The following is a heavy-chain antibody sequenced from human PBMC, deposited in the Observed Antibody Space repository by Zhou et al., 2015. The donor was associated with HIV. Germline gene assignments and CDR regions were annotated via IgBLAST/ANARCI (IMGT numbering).Heavy chain of an antibody. Sequence: QVQLVQSGAEVKKPGSSVKVSCKASGGTFSSYTISWVRQAPGQGLEWMGRIIPILGIANYAQKFQGRVTITADKSTSTAYMELSSLRSEDTAVYYCARVGGRDGYVVHWGQGTLVTVSS. V-gene: IGHV1-69*02. CDR3: ARVGGRDGYVVH. J-gene: IGHJ4*02. CDR2: IIPILGIA. D-gene: IGHD5-24*01. CDR1: GGTFSSYT.